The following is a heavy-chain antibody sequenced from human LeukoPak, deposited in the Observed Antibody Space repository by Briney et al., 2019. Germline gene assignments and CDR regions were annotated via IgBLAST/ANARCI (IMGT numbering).Heavy chain of an antibody. J-gene: IGHJ3*02. CDR3: ARAYGSGSYKFERAFDI. V-gene: IGHV4-30-2*01. Sequence: SQTLSLTCAVSGGSISSGGYSWSWIRQPPGKGLEWIGYIYHSGSTYYNPSLKSRVTISVDRSKNQFSLKLSSVTAADTAVYYCARAYGSGSYKFERAFDIWGQGTMVTVSS. D-gene: IGHD3-10*01. CDR1: GGSISSGGYS. CDR2: IYHSGST.